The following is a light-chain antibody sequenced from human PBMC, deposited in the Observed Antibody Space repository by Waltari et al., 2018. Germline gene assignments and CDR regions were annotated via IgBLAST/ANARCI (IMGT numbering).Light chain of an antibody. CDR3: QQYRRWPRT. V-gene: IGKV3-15*01. CDR2: GAS. CDR1: ESVDSD. J-gene: IGKJ1*01. Sequence: VVTQSPVTLSLSPGARVTLSCRARESVDSDVAWYQQKLGQPPRLLIYGASTRVAGIPVRFSGSGSGTDFTLTISSLQSEDFAVYHCQQYRRWPRTFGQGTKVEVK.